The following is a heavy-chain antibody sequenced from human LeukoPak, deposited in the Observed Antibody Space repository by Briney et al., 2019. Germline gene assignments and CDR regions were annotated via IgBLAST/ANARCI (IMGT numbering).Heavy chain of an antibody. CDR1: GFTFRNYA. D-gene: IGHD3-10*01. J-gene: IGHJ5*02. CDR2: IGSGSGGST. CDR3: AKDSGSYGSGT. V-gene: IGHV3-23*01. Sequence: PGGSLRLSCIASGFTFRNYAMSWVRRAPGKGLEWVSAIGSGSGGSTYYADSVEGRFTISRDNSKNTLYLQMNSLRAEDTAVYYCAKDSGSYGSGTWGQGTPVTVSS.